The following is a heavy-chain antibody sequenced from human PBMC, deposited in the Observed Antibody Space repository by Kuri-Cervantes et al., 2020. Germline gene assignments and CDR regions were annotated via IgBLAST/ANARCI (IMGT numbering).Heavy chain of an antibody. Sequence: ASVKVSCKAFGYTFTSYYMHWVRQAPGQGLEWMGIINPSGGSTSYAQKFQGRVTMTRNTSISTAYMELSSLRSEDTAVYYCARLSYYGSGSYWGPLDVWGQGTTVTVSS. CDR1: GYTFTSYY. V-gene: IGHV1-46*01. CDR3: ARLSYYGSGSYWGPLDV. D-gene: IGHD3-10*01. J-gene: IGHJ6*02. CDR2: INPSGGST.